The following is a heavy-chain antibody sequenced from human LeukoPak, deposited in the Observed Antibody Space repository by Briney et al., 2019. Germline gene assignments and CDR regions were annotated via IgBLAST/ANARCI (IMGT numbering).Heavy chain of an antibody. CDR3: ARPYYYDSSGPIE. D-gene: IGHD3-22*01. V-gene: IGHV3-30*04. CDR2: ILYDGRNK. Sequence: HPGGSLRLSCAASGLTFSNHAMHWVRQVPGKGLEWVAVILYDGRNKYYADSMKGRFTISRDNSKNTLYLQMNSLRAEDTAVYYCARPYYYDSSGPIEWGQGTLVTVSS. CDR1: GLTFSNHA. J-gene: IGHJ4*02.